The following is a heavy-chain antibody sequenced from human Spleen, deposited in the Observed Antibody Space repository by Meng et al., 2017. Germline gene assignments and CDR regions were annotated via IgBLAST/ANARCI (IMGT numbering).Heavy chain of an antibody. D-gene: IGHD1-7*01. V-gene: IGHV4-4*02. Sequence: SQTLSLTCAVSGGSISSNNRWSWVRQPPGKGLEWIGEISHSGSANYNPSLKSRVIISVDKSKTQFSLTLSSVTAADTAVYYCARKYGNYPYYFDYWGQGTLVTVSS. CDR3: ARKYGNYPYYFDY. CDR1: GGSISSNNR. J-gene: IGHJ4*02. CDR2: ISHSGSA.